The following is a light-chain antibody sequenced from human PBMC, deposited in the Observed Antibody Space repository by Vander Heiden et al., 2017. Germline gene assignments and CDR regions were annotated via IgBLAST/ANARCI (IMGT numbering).Light chain of an antibody. V-gene: IGLV3-21*02. CDR2: DDN. CDR3: QVWGVSSDHPVV. Sequence: SYVPTQPPSASVPPGQTARISCGGNNIATRSLHWYRQKPVQAPVVVYDDNDWHSGIPERFSGSKSGNTATLTISRVEAGDEADYYCQVWGVSSDHPVVFGGGTKLTVL. J-gene: IGLJ2*01. CDR1: NIATRS.